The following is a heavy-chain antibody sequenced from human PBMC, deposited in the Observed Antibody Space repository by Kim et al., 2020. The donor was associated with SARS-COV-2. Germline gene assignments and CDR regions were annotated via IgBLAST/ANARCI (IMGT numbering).Heavy chain of an antibody. V-gene: IGHV2-70*01. CDR3: ARFPSSSGGMDV. J-gene: IGHJ6*02. Sequence: YYSTSLKTRLTISKDTSKNQVVLTMTNMDPVDTATYYCARFPSSSGGMDVWGQGTTVTVSS. D-gene: IGHD6-13*01.